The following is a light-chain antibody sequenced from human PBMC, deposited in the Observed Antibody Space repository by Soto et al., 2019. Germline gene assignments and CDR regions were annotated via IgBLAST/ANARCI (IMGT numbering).Light chain of an antibody. Sequence: QSVLTQPPSVSGAPGQRVTISYTGSSSNIGAYDVHWYQQLPGTAPKLLIYGNSNRPSGVPDRFSASKSGTSASLAITGLQTEDEADYYCQSYDSSLSASGVFGTGTKLTVL. V-gene: IGLV1-40*01. J-gene: IGLJ1*01. CDR1: SSNIGAYD. CDR3: QSYDSSLSASGV. CDR2: GNS.